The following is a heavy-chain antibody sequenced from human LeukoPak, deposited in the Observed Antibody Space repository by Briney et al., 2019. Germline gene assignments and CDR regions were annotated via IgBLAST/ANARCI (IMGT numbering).Heavy chain of an antibody. CDR3: AKGYSSGWPRHWFDP. V-gene: IGHV3-23*01. D-gene: IGHD6-19*01. CDR2: ISGSGGST. J-gene: IGHJ5*02. CDR1: GFTFSSYA. Sequence: GGSLRLSCAASGFTFSSYAMSWARQAPGKGLEWVSAISGSGGSTYYADSVKGRFTISRDNSKNTLYLQMNSLRAEDTAVYYCAKGYSSGWPRHWFDPWGQGTLVTVSS.